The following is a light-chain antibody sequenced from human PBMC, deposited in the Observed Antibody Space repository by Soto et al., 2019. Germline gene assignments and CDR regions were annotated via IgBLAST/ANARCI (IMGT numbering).Light chain of an antibody. J-gene: IGLJ1*01. CDR1: SSDIGAYNY. V-gene: IGLV2-14*01. CDR2: GVT. Sequence: QSALTQPASVSGSPGQSITISCTGTSSDIGAYNYVSWYQQYPGKAPKLMIYGVTNRPSGVSNRFSGSKTGNTASLTISGLQAEDEADYYCFSYTGSSTSYVFGSGTKVTVL. CDR3: FSYTGSSTSYV.